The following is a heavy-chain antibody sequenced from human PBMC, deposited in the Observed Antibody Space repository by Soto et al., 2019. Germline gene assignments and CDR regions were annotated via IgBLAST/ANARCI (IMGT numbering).Heavy chain of an antibody. D-gene: IGHD3-16*01. Sequence: QVQLQQWGAGLLKPSETLSLTCAVYGGFVSSGSYYWSWIRQPPGKGLEWMGEMSHSGGTHFNPSLKSRVTVSVDTSKNQFSLRMSSVSAADTALYYCARVERGTVNTVVDDFDVWGPGTMVTVSS. CDR2: MSHSGGT. CDR1: GGFVSSGSYY. J-gene: IGHJ3*01. V-gene: IGHV4-34*01. CDR3: ARVERGTVNTVVDDFDV.